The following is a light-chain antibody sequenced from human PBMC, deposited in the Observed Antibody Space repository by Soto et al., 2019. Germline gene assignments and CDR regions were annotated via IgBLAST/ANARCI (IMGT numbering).Light chain of an antibody. V-gene: IGLV2-14*01. Sequence: QSVLAQPASVSGSPGQSITISCTGTSSDVGGYNSVSWYQQHPGKAPKLMIYEVISRPSGVSDRFSGSKSGMTASLTISGLQPEEEADYLCASYRSADTLVVFGTGTKVIV. CDR3: ASYRSADTLVV. J-gene: IGLJ1*01. CDR1: SSDVGGYNS. CDR2: EVI.